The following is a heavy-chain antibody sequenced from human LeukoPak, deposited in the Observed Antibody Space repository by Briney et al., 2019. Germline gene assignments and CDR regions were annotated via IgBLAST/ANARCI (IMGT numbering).Heavy chain of an antibody. CDR2: INHSGST. D-gene: IGHD3-10*01. CDR3: ATGGFITMVRGVIDY. V-gene: IGHV4-34*01. Sequence: SETLSLTCAVYGGSFSGYYWSWIRQPPGKGLEWIGEINHSGSTNYNPSLKSRVTISVDTSKNQFSLKLSSVTAADTAVYYCATGGFITMVRGVIDYWGQGTLVTVSS. J-gene: IGHJ4*02. CDR1: GGSFSGYY.